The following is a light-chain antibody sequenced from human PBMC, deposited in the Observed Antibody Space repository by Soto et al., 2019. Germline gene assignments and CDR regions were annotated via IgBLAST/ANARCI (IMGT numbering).Light chain of an antibody. CDR1: QTVTTY. CDR3: QQRSNWPAN. J-gene: IGKJ5*01. CDR2: GAS. Sequence: EIVLTQSPGTLSLFPGEEATLSCLARQTVTTYLAWYQQKPGQPPRLLICGASNRATGIPARFSGSGSGTDFTLTISNLEPEDFAVYYCQQRSNWPANFGQGTRLEI. V-gene: IGKV3-11*01.